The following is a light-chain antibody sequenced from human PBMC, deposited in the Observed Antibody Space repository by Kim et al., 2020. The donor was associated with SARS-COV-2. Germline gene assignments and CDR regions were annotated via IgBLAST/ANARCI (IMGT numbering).Light chain of an antibody. Sequence: SWSPEERAALSCGASLGVGSDLACYQQRPGQTPRLLIYDASKRATGIPARFSGGGFGTDFTLTISSLEPEDFALYYCHQRNNWPNTFGQGTKLEIK. J-gene: IGKJ2*01. CDR2: DAS. CDR3: HQRNNWPNT. CDR1: LGVGSD. V-gene: IGKV3-11*01.